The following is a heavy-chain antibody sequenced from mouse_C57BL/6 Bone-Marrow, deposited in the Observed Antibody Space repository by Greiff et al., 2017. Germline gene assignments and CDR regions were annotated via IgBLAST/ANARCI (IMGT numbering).Heavy chain of an antibody. CDR2: INYDGSST. V-gene: IGHV5-16*01. CDR3: ARDRELRYIDV. J-gene: IGHJ1*03. Sequence: EVQLVVSEGGLVQPGSSMKLSCTASGFTFSDYYMAWVRQVPEKGLEWVANINYDGSSTYYLVSLKSRFIISRDNAKNILYLQMSSLKSEDTATYYCARDRELRYIDVWGTGTTVTVSS. D-gene: IGHD1-1*01. CDR1: GFTFSDYY.